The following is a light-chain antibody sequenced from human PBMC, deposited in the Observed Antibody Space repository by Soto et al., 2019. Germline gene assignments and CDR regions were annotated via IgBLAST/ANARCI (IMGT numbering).Light chain of an antibody. Sequence: EIVLTQSPGTLSLSPGERATLSCRAGQSLSSTYLAWYQQKPGQAPRLLIYDASSRATGIPDRFSGSGSATDFTLTISRLEPEDFAVYHCQQYGNSPPTFGGGTKVEI. J-gene: IGKJ4*01. V-gene: IGKV3-20*01. CDR2: DAS. CDR1: QSLSSTY. CDR3: QQYGNSPPT.